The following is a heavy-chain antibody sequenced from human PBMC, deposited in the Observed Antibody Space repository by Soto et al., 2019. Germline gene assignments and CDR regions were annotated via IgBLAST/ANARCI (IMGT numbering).Heavy chain of an antibody. V-gene: IGHV3-9*01. CDR2: ISWNSGSI. D-gene: IGHD5-12*01. Sequence: EVQLVESGGGLVRPGRSLRLSCAASGFTFDDYAMHWVRQAPGKGLEWVSGISWNSGSIDYADSVKGRFTISRDNAKNSLYLQMNSLRAEDTAFYYCARSRARYDFYVFDIWGQGTMVTVSS. J-gene: IGHJ3*02. CDR3: ARSRARYDFYVFDI. CDR1: GFTFDDYA.